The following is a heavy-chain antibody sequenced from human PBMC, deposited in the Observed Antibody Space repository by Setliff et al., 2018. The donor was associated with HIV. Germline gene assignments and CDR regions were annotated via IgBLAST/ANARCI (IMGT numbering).Heavy chain of an antibody. D-gene: IGHD1-26*01. CDR1: GYTFTGYY. V-gene: IGHV1-2*02. Sequence: ASVKVSCKASGYTFTGYYMRWVRQAPGQGLEWMGWINPNSGGTNYAQKFQGRVTMTRDTSISTAYMELSRLRSDDTAVYYCARDSGSYGAFDIWGQGTMVTVSS. J-gene: IGHJ3*02. CDR3: ARDSGSYGAFDI. CDR2: INPNSGGT.